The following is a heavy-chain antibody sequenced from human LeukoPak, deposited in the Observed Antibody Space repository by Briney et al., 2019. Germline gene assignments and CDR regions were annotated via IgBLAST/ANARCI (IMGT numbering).Heavy chain of an antibody. CDR3: ARAKGYSYGKGWFDP. CDR1: GGSISSSSYY. V-gene: IGHV4-39*01. Sequence: PSETLSLTCTVSGGSISSSSYYWGWIRQPPGKGLEWIGSIYYSGSTYYNPSLKSRVTISVDTSKNQFSLKLSSVTAADTAVYYCARAKGYSYGKGWFDPWGQGTLVTVSS. D-gene: IGHD5-18*01. CDR2: IYYSGST. J-gene: IGHJ5*02.